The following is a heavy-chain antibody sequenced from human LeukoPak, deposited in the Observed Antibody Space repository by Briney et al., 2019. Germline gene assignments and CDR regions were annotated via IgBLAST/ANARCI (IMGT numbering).Heavy chain of an antibody. J-gene: IGHJ4*02. CDR2: IYSDGVT. D-gene: IGHD6-19*01. CDR3: AKDSPLVGYTSGWSSNSFDH. Sequence: GGSLRLSCAASGFIVNSYAMSWVRQAPGKGLAWVSLIYSDGVTQYADSVKGRFTISRDNSKNTLYLQMNSLRDEDTAVYYCAKDSPLVGYTSGWSSNSFDHWGQGTLVTVSS. V-gene: IGHV3-66*02. CDR1: GFIVNSYA.